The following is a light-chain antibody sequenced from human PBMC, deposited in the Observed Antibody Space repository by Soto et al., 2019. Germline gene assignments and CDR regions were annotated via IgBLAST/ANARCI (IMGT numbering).Light chain of an antibody. CDR1: QSVLTTDSNNKNY. CDR3: QQYHSTPPQWT. J-gene: IGKJ1*01. V-gene: IGKV4-1*01. CDR2: WAS. Sequence: DIVMTQSPDSLAVSLGERATITCRSSQSVLTTDSNNKNYLAWYQHKSGQPPRLLIYWASTRESGVPDRFSGSGSGTEFTLTISSLQAEDVAVYYCQQYHSTPPQWTFGQGTKVDIK.